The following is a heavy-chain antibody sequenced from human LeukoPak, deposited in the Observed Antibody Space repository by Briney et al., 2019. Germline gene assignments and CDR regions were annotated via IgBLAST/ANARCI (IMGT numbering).Heavy chain of an antibody. CDR2: IYYSGST. CDR3: ARERATSGRCRFDF. CDR1: GGSISSSSYY. D-gene: IGHD6-25*01. V-gene: IGHV4-39*02. Sequence: SETLSLTCTVSGGSISSSSYYWGWIRQPPGKGLEWIGSIYYSGSTYYNPSLKSRVTISVDTSKNQFSLKLSSVTAADTAVYYCARERATSGRCRFDFWGQGALVTVSS. J-gene: IGHJ4*02.